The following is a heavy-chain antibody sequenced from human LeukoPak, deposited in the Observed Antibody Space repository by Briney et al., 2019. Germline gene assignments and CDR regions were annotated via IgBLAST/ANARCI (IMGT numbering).Heavy chain of an antibody. CDR3: ARAVAYLYDYSGPSKTFDY. CDR2: ISYDGSNK. Sequence: GGSLRLSCAASGFTFSSYGMHWVRQAPGKGLEWVAVISYDGSNKYYADSVKGRFTISRDNSKNTLYLQMNSLRAEDTAVYYCARAVAYLYDYSGPSKTFDYWGQGTLVTVSS. V-gene: IGHV3-30*03. D-gene: IGHD5-12*01. J-gene: IGHJ4*02. CDR1: GFTFSSYG.